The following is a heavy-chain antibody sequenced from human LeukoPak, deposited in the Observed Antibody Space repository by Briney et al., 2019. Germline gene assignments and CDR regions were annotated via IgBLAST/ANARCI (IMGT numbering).Heavy chain of an antibody. CDR1: GFTFSSYG. D-gene: IGHD3-22*01. J-gene: IGHJ4*02. CDR2: IWYDGSNK. V-gene: IGHV3-33*01. Sequence: PGRSLRLSCAASGFTFSSYGTHWVRQAPGKGLEWVAVIWYDGSNKYYADSVKGRFTISRDNSKNTLYLQMNSLRAEDTAVYYCAREAPLYYYDSSGYYPLDYWGQGTLVTVSS. CDR3: AREAPLYYYDSSGYYPLDY.